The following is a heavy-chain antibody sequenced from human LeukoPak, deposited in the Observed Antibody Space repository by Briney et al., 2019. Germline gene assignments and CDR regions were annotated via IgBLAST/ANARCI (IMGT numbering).Heavy chain of an antibody. D-gene: IGHD3-22*01. CDR3: ANAYDSSGYLSDY. CDR2: IRYDGSNK. CDR1: GFTFSSYG. Sequence: GGSLRLSCAASGFTFSSYGMHWVRQAPGKGLEWVAFIRYDGSNKYYADSVKGRFTISRDNSKNTLYLQMNSLRAEDTAVYYCANAYDSSGYLSDYWGQGALVTVSS. V-gene: IGHV3-30*02. J-gene: IGHJ4*02.